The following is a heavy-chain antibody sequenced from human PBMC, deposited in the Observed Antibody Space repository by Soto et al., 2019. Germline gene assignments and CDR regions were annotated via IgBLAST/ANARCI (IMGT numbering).Heavy chain of an antibody. J-gene: IGHJ4*02. CDR3: ARDSTAGVVY. CDR2: ISSSGSTI. Sequence: GGSLRLSCAASGFTFSSYEMNWVRQAPGTGLEWVSYISSSGSTIYYADSVKGRFTISRDNAYNSLYLQMNSLRDEDTGVYYCARDSTAGVVYWGQGTLVTVSS. CDR1: GFTFSSYE. V-gene: IGHV3-48*03. D-gene: IGHD2-15*01.